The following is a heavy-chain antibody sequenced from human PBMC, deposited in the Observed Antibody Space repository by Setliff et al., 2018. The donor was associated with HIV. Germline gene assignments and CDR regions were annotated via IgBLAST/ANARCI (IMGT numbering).Heavy chain of an antibody. D-gene: IGHD6-19*01. Sequence: PGGSLRLSCAASGFTFSTYWMSWVRQAPGKGLEWVANIKQDGSEKNYMDSVKGRFTISRDNAKNSLYLQMNSLRVEDTAVYYCATHPPYRSAWYMRSWGQGTLVTVSS. J-gene: IGHJ5*02. CDR1: GFTFSTYW. CDR2: IKQDGSEK. V-gene: IGHV3-7*05. CDR3: ATHPPYRSAWYMRS.